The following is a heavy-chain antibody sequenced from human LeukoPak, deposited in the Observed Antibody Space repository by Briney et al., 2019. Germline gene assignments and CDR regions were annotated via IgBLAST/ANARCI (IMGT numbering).Heavy chain of an antibody. CDR3: ARIVVVPAATWYNWFDP. V-gene: IGHV4-34*01. D-gene: IGHD2-2*01. J-gene: IGHJ5*02. CDR2: INHSGST. CDR1: GGSFSGYY. Sequence: SETLSLTCAVYGGSFSGYYWSWTRQPPGKGLEWIGEINHSGSTNYNPSLKSRVTISVDTSKNQFSLKLSSVTAADTAVYYCARIVVVPAATWYNWFDPWGQGTLVTVSS.